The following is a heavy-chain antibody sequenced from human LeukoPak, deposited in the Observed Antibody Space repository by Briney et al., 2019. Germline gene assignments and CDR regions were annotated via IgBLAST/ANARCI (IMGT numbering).Heavy chain of an antibody. J-gene: IGHJ4*02. D-gene: IGHD5-12*01. V-gene: IGHV3-7*01. CDR2: IKQDGSDI. CDR3: AREMGLNIVATFGY. Sequence: GGSLRLSCAASGFNFNSYWMSWVRQAPGKGLECVANIKQDGSDIYFVDSVKGRFTISRDNAKNSPYLQMNSLRAEDTAVYYCAREMGLNIVATFGYWGQGTLVTVSS. CDR1: GFNFNSYW.